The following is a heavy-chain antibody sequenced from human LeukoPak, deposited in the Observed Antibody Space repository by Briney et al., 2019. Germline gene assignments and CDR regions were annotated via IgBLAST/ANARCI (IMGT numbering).Heavy chain of an antibody. D-gene: IGHD3-16*01. CDR2: INHSGST. J-gene: IGHJ5*02. CDR1: GGSFSGYY. CDR3: ARGGIWVPWPEDWFDP. V-gene: IGHV4-34*01. Sequence: PSESLSLTCAVYGGSFSGYYWSWIRQPPGKGLEWIGEINHSGSTNYNPSLKSRVTISVDTSKNKFSLNLSSVTAADTAVYYCARGGIWVPWPEDWFDPWGQGTLVTVSS.